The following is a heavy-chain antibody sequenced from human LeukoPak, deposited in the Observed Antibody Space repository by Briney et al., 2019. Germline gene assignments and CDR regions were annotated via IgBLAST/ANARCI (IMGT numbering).Heavy chain of an antibody. CDR3: ARVRSSGLSLDY. Sequence: ASVKVSCKASGYTFNTYGITWVRQAPGQGLEWMGWISAYNGNTNYAQKLQGRVTMTTDTSTSTAYMELRSLRSDDTAVYYCARVRSSGLSLDYWGQGTLVTVSS. J-gene: IGHJ4*02. V-gene: IGHV1-18*01. CDR2: ISAYNGNT. CDR1: GYTFNTYG. D-gene: IGHD3-22*01.